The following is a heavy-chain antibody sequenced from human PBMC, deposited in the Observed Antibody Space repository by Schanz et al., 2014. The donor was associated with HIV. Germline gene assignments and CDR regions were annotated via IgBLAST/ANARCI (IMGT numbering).Heavy chain of an antibody. CDR3: AKVGRIYSTTWIDH. CDR2: ISYDGSIK. V-gene: IGHV3-30*18. CDR1: GFTFSSYG. D-gene: IGHD6-13*01. Sequence: VQLVESGGGVVQPGRSLRLSCAASGFTFSSYGMHWVRQAPGKGLEWVAVISYDGSIKEYADSVKGRFAISRDNSKNTVYLQMNSLRGEDSAVYYCAKVGRIYSTTWIDHWGQGTLVTVSS. J-gene: IGHJ4*02.